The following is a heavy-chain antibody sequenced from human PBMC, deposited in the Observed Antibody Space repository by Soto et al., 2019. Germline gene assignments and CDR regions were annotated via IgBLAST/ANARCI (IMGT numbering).Heavy chain of an antibody. CDR1: EFTFANAW. D-gene: IGHD4-17*01. CDR2: IKSKADGGTT. CDR3: TSLYYGH. J-gene: IGHJ4*02. Sequence: PGGSLRLSCAASEFTFANAWISWVRQAPGKGLEWVGRIKSKADGGTTDYAAPVKGRFTISRDESQNTLYLQMNNLKTEDTAVYYCTSLYYGHWGQGTLVTVSS. V-gene: IGHV3-15*01.